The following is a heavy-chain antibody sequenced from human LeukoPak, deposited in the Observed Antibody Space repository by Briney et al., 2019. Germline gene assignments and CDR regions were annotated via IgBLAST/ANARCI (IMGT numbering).Heavy chain of an antibody. V-gene: IGHV1-2*02. Sequence: ASVPVSRQASVYTFTGYYMHWLRQAPGQGLEWMGWINPNSGGTNYAQKFQGRVTMTRDTSISTAYMELSRLRSDDTAVYYCARDRHALDYWGQGTLVTVSS. CDR1: VYTFTGYY. CDR2: INPNSGGT. J-gene: IGHJ4*02. CDR3: ARDRHALDY.